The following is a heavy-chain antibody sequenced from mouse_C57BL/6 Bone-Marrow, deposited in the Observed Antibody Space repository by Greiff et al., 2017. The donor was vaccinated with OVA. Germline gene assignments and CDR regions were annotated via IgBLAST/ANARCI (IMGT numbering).Heavy chain of an antibody. CDR2: ISDGGSYT. Sequence: EVKLVESGGGLVKPGGSLKLSCAASGFTFSSYAMSWVRQTPEKRLEWVATISDGGSYTYYPDNVKGRFTIARDNAKNNLYLQMSHLKSEDTAMYYCARWDYYGSSYKNYWGQGTTLTVSS. J-gene: IGHJ2*01. D-gene: IGHD1-1*01. CDR3: ARWDYYGSSYKNY. CDR1: GFTFSSYA. V-gene: IGHV5-4*03.